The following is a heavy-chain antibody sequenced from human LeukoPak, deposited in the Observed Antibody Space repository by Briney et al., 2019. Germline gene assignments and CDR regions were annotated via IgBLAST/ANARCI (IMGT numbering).Heavy chain of an antibody. Sequence: GGSLRLSCAASGFTFSSYWMSWVRQAPGKGLEWVSSISSSSSYIYYADSVKGRFTISRDNAKNSLYLQMNSLRAEDTAVYYCARYYYDSSGLRFDPWGQGTLVTVSS. D-gene: IGHD3-22*01. V-gene: IGHV3-21*01. J-gene: IGHJ5*02. CDR2: ISSSSSYI. CDR1: GFTFSSYW. CDR3: ARYYYDSSGLRFDP.